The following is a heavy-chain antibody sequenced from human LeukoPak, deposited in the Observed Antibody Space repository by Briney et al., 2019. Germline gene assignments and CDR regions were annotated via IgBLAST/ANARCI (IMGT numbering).Heavy chain of an antibody. CDR1: GFSFSSYG. Sequence: GGSLRLSCAASGFSFSSYGMHWVRQAPGKGLEWVAFIRYDGRNKYYADSVKGRFTISRDNSKNTLYLQMNSLRAEDTAVYYCAKDRISGYSFGLVGLDVWGQGTPVTVSS. D-gene: IGHD5-18*01. J-gene: IGHJ6*02. V-gene: IGHV3-30*02. CDR2: IRYDGRNK. CDR3: AKDRISGYSFGLVGLDV.